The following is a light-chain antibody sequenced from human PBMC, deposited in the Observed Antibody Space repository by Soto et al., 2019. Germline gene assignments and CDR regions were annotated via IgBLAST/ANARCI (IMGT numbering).Light chain of an antibody. CDR2: GAS. J-gene: IGKJ4*01. CDR3: LQHSGYPLT. CDR1: QGIGNK. V-gene: IGKV1-17*01. Sequence: GDRVTITCRARQGIGNKLGWYQQKPGKAPKRLIYGASTLQSGVPSRFSGSGSGTEFTLTISSLQPEDFATYYCLQHSGYPLTFGGGTKVEIK.